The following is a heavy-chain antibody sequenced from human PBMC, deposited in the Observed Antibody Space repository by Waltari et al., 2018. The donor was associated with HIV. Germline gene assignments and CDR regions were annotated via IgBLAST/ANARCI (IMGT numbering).Heavy chain of an antibody. J-gene: IGHJ4*02. V-gene: IGHV3-7*01. CDR3: ARRGGRSSPLGY. CDR2: IKQDGSEI. Sequence: EVQLVESWGGLVQPGGSLSPSCEASGFTFSSYWMSWVRQAPGKGLEWVANIKQDGSEIYYVDSVKGRFTISRDNAKNSLYLQMNSLRAEDTAVYFCARRGGRSSPLGYWGQGTLVTVSS. D-gene: IGHD6-13*01. CDR1: GFTFSSYW.